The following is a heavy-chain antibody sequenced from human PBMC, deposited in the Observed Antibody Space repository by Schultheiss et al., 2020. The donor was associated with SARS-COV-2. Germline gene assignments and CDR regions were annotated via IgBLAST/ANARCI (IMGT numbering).Heavy chain of an antibody. V-gene: IGHV3-30*04. CDR2: ISYDGSNK. J-gene: IGHJ3*02. Sequence: GGSLRLSCAASGFTFSSYAMHWVRQAPGKGLEWVAVISYDGSNKYYADSVKGRFTISRDNSKNTLYLQMNSLRAEDTAVYYCARGSSDAFDIWGQGTMVTVSS. CDR3: ARGSSDAFDI. CDR1: GFTFSSYA.